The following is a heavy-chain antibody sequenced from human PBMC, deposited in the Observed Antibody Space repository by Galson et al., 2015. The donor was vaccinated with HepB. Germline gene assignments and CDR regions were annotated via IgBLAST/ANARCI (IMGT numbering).Heavy chain of an antibody. Sequence: SLRLSCADSGFIFRHHAMAWIRQAPGKGLEWVSGINGRGSTRSYSDAVKGRFSISRDNSKDTVFLQMGNLRAEDTAVYYCAKEGSWFGGDWFDPWGQGTLVTVS. CDR3: AKEGSWFGGDWFDP. J-gene: IGHJ5*02. V-gene: IGHV3-23*01. D-gene: IGHD3-16*01. CDR1: GFIFRHHA. CDR2: INGRGSTR.